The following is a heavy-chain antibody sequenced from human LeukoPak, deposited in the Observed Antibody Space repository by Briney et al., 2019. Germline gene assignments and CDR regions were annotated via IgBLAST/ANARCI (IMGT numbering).Heavy chain of an antibody. V-gene: IGHV3-49*04. CDR1: GFTFGDYA. J-gene: IGHJ6*04. D-gene: IGHD3-10*02. CDR3: AELGITMIGGV. CDR2: IRSKAFDETT. Sequence: GGSLRLSCTASGFTFGDYAMSWVRQAPGKGLQWVGFIRSKAFDETTEYAASVKGRFTISRDNAKNSLYLQMNSLRAEDTAVYYCAELGITMIGGVWGKGTTVTISS.